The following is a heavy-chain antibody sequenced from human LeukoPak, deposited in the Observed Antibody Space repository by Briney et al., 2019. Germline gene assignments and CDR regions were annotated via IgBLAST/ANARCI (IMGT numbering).Heavy chain of an antibody. CDR2: IYYSGST. CDR1: GGSISSHY. Sequence: SETLSLTCTVSGGSISSHYWSWIRQPPGKGLEWIGYIYYSGSTNYNPSLKSRVTISVDTSKNQFSLKLSSVTAADTAVYYCASRESTVSGDQYYYVDVWGKGTTVTVSS. CDR3: ASRESTVSGDQYYYVDV. D-gene: IGHD4-17*01. V-gene: IGHV4-59*11. J-gene: IGHJ6*03.